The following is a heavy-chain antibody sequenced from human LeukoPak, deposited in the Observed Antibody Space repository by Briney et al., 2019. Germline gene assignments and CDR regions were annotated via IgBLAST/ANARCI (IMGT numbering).Heavy chain of an antibody. J-gene: IGHJ4*02. V-gene: IGHV3-21*01. CDR3: ARDLSGITGYTYGRGIDY. D-gene: IGHD5-18*01. Sequence: GGALRLSCAASAFSFSNYNMNWVRQAPGKGLEWVSSITSSGSYIYYADSVKGRFTISRDNAKTALYLQMNSLRAEDTALYYCARDLSGITGYTYGRGIDYWGQGTLVTVSS. CDR2: ITSSGSYI. CDR1: AFSFSNYN.